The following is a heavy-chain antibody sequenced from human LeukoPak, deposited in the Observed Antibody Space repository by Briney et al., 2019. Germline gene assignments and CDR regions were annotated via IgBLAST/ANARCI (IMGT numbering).Heavy chain of an antibody. J-gene: IGHJ5*02. CDR3: ARVGDYGSPWYRWFDP. CDR2: IIPIFGTA. D-gene: IGHD3-16*01. Sequence: SVKVSCKASGGTFSSYAISWVRQAPGQGLEWMGGIIPIFGTANYAQKFQGRVTITADESTSTAYMELSSLRSEDTAVYYCARVGDYGSPWYRWFDPWGREPWSPSPQ. V-gene: IGHV1-69*01. CDR1: GGTFSSYA.